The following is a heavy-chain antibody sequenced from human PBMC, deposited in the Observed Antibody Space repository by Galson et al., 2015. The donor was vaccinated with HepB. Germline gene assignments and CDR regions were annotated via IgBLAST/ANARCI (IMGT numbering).Heavy chain of an antibody. CDR3: ARDLVVVTAIPTYYYYGMDV. V-gene: IGHV1-46*01. D-gene: IGHD2-21*02. Sequence: CKASGYTFTSYYMHWVRQAPGQGLEWMGIINPSGGSTSYAQKFQGRVTMTRDTSTSTVYTELSSLRSEDTAVYYCARDLVVVTAIPTYYYYGMDVWGQGTTVTVSS. CDR2: INPSGGST. J-gene: IGHJ6*02. CDR1: GYTFTSYY.